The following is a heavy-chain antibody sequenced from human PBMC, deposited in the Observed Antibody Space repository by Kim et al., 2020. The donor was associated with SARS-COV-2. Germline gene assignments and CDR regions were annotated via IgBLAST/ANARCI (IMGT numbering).Heavy chain of an antibody. CDR1: GFTFSNAW. Sequence: GGSLRLSCAASGFTFSNAWMSWVRQAPGKGLEWVGRIKSKTDGGTTDYAAPVKGRFTISRDDSKNTLYLQMNSLKTEDTAVYYCTTDLGTGYDFSNYYGMDVWGQGTTVTVSS. D-gene: IGHD5-12*01. V-gene: IGHV3-15*01. CDR3: TTDLGTGYDFSNYYGMDV. J-gene: IGHJ6*02. CDR2: IKSKTDGGTT.